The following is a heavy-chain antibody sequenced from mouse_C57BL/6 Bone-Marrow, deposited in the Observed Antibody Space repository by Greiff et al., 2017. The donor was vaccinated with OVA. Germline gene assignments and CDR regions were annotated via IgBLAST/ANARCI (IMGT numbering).Heavy chain of an antibody. CDR3: AREGKAMDY. CDR1: GYTFTDYY. Sequence: QVHVKQSGAELVRPGASVKLSCKASGYTFTDYYINWVKQRPGQGLEWIARIYPGSGNTYYNEKFKGKATLTAEKSSSTAYMQLSSLTSEDSAVYFCAREGKAMDYWGQGTSVTVSA. J-gene: IGHJ4*01. V-gene: IGHV1-76*01. D-gene: IGHD2-1*01. CDR2: IYPGSGNT.